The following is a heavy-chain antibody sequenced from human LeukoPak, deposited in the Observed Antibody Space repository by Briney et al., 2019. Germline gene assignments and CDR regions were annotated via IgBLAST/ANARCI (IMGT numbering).Heavy chain of an antibody. CDR2: IYTSGST. CDR1: GVSISSYY. J-gene: IGHJ5*02. V-gene: IGHV4-4*07. D-gene: IGHD6-6*01. CDR3: ARDRDSSSSNNWFDP. Sequence: SETLSLTCTVSGVSISSYYLSWIRQPAGKGLEWIGRIYTSGSTDYNPSLKSRVTMSVDTSKNQFSLKLSSVTAADTAVYYCARDRDSSSSNNWFDPWGQGTLVTVSS.